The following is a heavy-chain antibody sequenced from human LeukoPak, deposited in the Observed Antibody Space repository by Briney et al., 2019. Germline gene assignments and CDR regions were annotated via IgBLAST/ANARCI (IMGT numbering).Heavy chain of an antibody. J-gene: IGHJ5*02. Sequence: SVKVSWKASGGTFSSYAISWVRQAPGQGLEWMGGIIPIFGTANYAQKFQGRVTITADKSTSTAYMELSSLRSEDTAVYYCARHTAAKYYGSGSYFFLSTKNWLVPWGQGTLVSVSS. CDR3: ARHTAAKYYGSGSYFFLSTKNWLVP. V-gene: IGHV1-69*06. CDR2: IIPIFGTA. CDR1: GGTFSSYA. D-gene: IGHD3-10*01.